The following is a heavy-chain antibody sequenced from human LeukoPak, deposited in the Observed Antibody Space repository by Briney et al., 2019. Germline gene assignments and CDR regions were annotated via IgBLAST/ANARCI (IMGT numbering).Heavy chain of an antibody. CDR2: ISSSSSYI. CDR1: GFTFNTYT. CDR3: ARDSGTIFGVVIIGPGYYYGMDV. D-gene: IGHD3-3*01. Sequence: GGSLRLSCAASGFTFNTYTMAWVRQAPGKGLEWVSSISSSSSYIYYADSVKGRFTISRDNAKNSLYLQMNSLRAEDTAVYYCARDSGTIFGVVIIGPGYYYGMDVWGQGTTVTVSS. J-gene: IGHJ6*02. V-gene: IGHV3-21*01.